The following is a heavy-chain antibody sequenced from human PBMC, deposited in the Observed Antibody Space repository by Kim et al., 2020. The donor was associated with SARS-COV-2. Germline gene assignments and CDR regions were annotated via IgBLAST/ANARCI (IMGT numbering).Heavy chain of an antibody. CDR3: ATDYNGNSGAGVLKF. J-gene: IGHJ1*01. V-gene: IGHV4-34*01. Sequence: SETLSLTCAVRGASFTGHYWTWIRQPPGKGLEWIGEMNPSGRSYYNPSLKSRVTMSKDTSTNQFSLKLTSVTAADTAVYYCATDYNGNSGAGVLKFWGQG. CDR1: GASFTGHY. D-gene: IGHD4-4*01. CDR2: MNPSGRS.